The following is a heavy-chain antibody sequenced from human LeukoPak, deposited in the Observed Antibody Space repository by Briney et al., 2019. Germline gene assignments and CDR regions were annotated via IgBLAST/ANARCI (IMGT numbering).Heavy chain of an antibody. J-gene: IGHJ4*02. V-gene: IGHV5-51*01. CDR1: GYTFTDYW. D-gene: IGHD2-21*02. Sequence: GESLKISCAASGYTFTDYWIAWVRQVPGIGLEWMGIIFPGDPDTRYSPSFQGQVTISADKSISTAYLQWNTLKASDTAIYYCARTVRLGGDSDSLPGYWGQGTSVTVSS. CDR3: ARTVRLGGDSDSLPGY. CDR2: IFPGDPDT.